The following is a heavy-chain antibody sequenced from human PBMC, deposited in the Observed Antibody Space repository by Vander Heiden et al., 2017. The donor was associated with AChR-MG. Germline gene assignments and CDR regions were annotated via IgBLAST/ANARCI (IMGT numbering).Heavy chain of an antibody. CDR3: AKEALGDY. V-gene: IGHV3-23*01. Sequence: EVQLLESGGGLVQPGGSLRLSCAASGFTFSRHPMRWLRQAPGKGLEWVSAISGSTGRTYYADSVKGRFTISRDNSKDTLYLQMNSLRAEDTAVYYCAKEALGDYWGQGILVTVSS. D-gene: IGHD6-6*01. CDR2: ISGSTGRT. CDR1: GFTFSRHP. J-gene: IGHJ4*02.